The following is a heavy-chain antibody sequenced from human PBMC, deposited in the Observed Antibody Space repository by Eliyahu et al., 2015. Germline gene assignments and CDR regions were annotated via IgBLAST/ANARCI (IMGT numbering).Heavy chain of an antibody. Sequence: AGFTFSAYSMNWVRQAPGKGLEWVSSISSSSSYIYYADSVKGRFAISRDNAKNSLYLQMNSLRAEDTAVYFCASGTGFDQYGLDGWGQGTTVTVSS. CDR1: GFTFSAYS. V-gene: IGHV3-21*01. CDR2: ISSSSSYI. CDR3: ASGTGFDQYGLDG. J-gene: IGHJ6*02. D-gene: IGHD1-7*01.